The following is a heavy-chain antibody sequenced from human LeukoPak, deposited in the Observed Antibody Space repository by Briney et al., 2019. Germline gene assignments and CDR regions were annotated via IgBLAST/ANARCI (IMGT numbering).Heavy chain of an antibody. J-gene: IGHJ6*03. CDR2: IKQDGSQT. CDR3: ARMDGGSFYYYYYMDV. V-gene: IGHV3-7*01. Sequence: QPGGSLRLSCEASGFTFSAYWMSWVRQAPGKGLEWVANIKQDGSQTYHADSVKGRFTISRDNAENSLYLQMNSLRAEDTAVYYCARMDGGSFYYYYYMDVWGKGATVTVSS. CDR1: GFTFSAYW. D-gene: IGHD1-26*01.